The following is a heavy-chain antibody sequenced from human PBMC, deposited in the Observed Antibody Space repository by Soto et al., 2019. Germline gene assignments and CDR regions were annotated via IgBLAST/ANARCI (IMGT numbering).Heavy chain of an antibody. CDR1: GGTFSSYA. CDR3: ARDYSWGYCSRTSCYLSHYYYGMDV. Sequence: SVKVSCKASGGTFSSYAISWVRQAPGQGLEWMGGIIPIFGTANYAQKFQGRVTITADESTSTAYMELRSLRSEDTAVYYCARDYSWGYCSRTSCYLSHYYYGMDVWGQGTTVTVSS. D-gene: IGHD2-2*01. J-gene: IGHJ6*02. CDR2: IIPIFGTA. V-gene: IGHV1-69*13.